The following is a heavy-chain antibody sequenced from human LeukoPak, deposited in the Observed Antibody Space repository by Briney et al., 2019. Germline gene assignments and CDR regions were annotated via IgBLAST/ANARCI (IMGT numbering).Heavy chain of an antibody. D-gene: IGHD2-2*01. CDR3: ARAPITSPFYFDY. V-gene: IGHV3-20*04. Sequence: GGSLRLSCTASGFAFDEHGMGWVRQVPGKGLEWVSGINWSGGSTGYADPLRGRFTISRDNAKNSLYLQMDSLRAEDTALYYCARAPITSPFYFDYWGQGTLVTVS. CDR1: GFAFDEHG. J-gene: IGHJ4*02. CDR2: INWSGGST.